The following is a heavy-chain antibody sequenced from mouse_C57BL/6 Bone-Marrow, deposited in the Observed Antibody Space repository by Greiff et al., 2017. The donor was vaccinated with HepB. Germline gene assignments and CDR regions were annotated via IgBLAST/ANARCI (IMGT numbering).Heavy chain of an antibody. D-gene: IGHD2-10*02. V-gene: IGHV5-16*01. Sequence: EVKLVESEGGLVQPGSSMKLSCTASGFTFSDYYMAWVRQVPGKGLEWVANINYDGSSTYYLDSLKSRFIISRDNAKNILYLQMSSLKSEDTATYYCARGLYGYWYFDVWGTGTTVTVSS. CDR2: INYDGSST. J-gene: IGHJ1*03. CDR1: GFTFSDYY. CDR3: ARGLYGYWYFDV.